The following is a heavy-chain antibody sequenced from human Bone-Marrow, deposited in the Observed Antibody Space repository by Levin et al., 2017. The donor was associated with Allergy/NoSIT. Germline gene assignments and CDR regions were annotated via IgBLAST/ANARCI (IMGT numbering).Heavy chain of an antibody. CDR2: ISYDGSNK. Sequence: GGSLRLSCAASGFTFSSYGMHWVRQAPGKGLEWVAVISYDGSNKYYADSVKGRFTISRDNSKNTLYLQMNSLRAEDTAVYYCAKGVTAPGMDVWGQGTTVTVSS. CDR3: AKGVTAPGMDV. D-gene: IGHD2-21*02. J-gene: IGHJ6*02. CDR1: GFTFSSYG. V-gene: IGHV3-30*18.